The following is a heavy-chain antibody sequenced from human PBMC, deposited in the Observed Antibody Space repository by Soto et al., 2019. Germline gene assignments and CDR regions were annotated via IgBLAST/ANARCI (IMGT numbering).Heavy chain of an antibody. CDR1: GFTFSSSA. J-gene: IGHJ6*02. Sequence: GGSLRLSCTASGFTFSSSAINWVRQAPGKGLEWVSGISGSGGSTYYADSVKGRFTISRDNSKNTVYLQMNSLRAEDTAVYYCAKDLGHCSSTGCYDFYDMDVWGQGTTVTVS. V-gene: IGHV3-23*01. CDR2: ISGSGGST. D-gene: IGHD2-2*01. CDR3: AKDLGHCSSTGCYDFYDMDV.